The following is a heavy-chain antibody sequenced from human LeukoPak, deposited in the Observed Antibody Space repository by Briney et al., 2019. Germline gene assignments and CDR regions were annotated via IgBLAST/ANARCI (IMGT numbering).Heavy chain of an antibody. Sequence: SVKVSCKASGYTFSSYFMHWVRQAPGQGLEWMGGIIPIFGTANYAQKFQGRVTITTDESTSTAYMELSSLRSEDTAVYYCAREGYSSSSSYYYYMDVWGKGTTVTVSS. CDR2: IIPIFGTA. J-gene: IGHJ6*03. V-gene: IGHV1-69*05. CDR3: AREGYSSSSSYYYYMDV. CDR1: GYTFSSYF. D-gene: IGHD6-6*01.